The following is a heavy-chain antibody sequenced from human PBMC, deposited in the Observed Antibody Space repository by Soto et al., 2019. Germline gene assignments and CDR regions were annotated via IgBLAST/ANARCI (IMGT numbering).Heavy chain of an antibody. Sequence: SETLSLTCTVSGGSITDYSWVWIRQPAGKGLEWIGRIFSSGSTNYNPSLKGRITMPLDTSKNQFSLKLNSATATDTAVYFCARDQGVVVTADNWFDPWGQGILVTVS. J-gene: IGHJ5*02. CDR2: IFSSGST. CDR3: ARDQGVVVTADNWFDP. CDR1: GGSITDYS. V-gene: IGHV4-4*07. D-gene: IGHD2-21*02.